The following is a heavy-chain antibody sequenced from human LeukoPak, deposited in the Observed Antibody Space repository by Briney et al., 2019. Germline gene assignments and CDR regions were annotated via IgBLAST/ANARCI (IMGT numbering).Heavy chain of an antibody. D-gene: IGHD4-17*01. J-gene: IGHJ6*03. CDR2: INHSGST. CDR1: GGSFSGFY. V-gene: IGHV4-34*01. Sequence: SETLSLTCAVYGGSFSGFYWSWIRQPPGKGLEWIGEINHSGSTNYNPSLKSRVTISVDTSKNQFSLKVSSVTAADTAVYYCARKGPLRDDIPFMDVWGKGTTVTVSS. CDR3: ARKGPLRDDIPFMDV.